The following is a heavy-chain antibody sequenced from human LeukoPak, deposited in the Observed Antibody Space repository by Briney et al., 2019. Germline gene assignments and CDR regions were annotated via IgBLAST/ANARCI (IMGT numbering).Heavy chain of an antibody. V-gene: IGHV4-31*03. J-gene: IGHJ4*02. D-gene: IGHD2-15*01. CDR2: IYYVGTT. CDR1: GGSISSGGYS. Sequence: SGTLSLTCTVSGGSISSGGYSWRWIRQHPGKGLEWIGFIYYVGTTYYNPSLRSRVTISVDTSKNQFSLRLSSVTAADTAVYYCARFGSPNCSGGSCLFDYWGQGTLVTVPS. CDR3: ARFGSPNCSGGSCLFDY.